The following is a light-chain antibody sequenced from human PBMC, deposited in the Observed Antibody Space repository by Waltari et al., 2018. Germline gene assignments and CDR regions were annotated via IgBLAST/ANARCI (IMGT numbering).Light chain of an antibody. CDR1: SSDVGGYNY. CDR2: DVS. Sequence: QSALTQPASVPGSPGQSITIPCTGTSSDVGGYNYVSWYQQHPGKAPKHMIYDVSNRPAAVSNRCSGSKSGDTPSLTISGLQAEEESDYYCSSYISSSTLELFGGGTSLTVL. CDR3: SSYISSSTLEL. J-gene: IGLJ2*01. V-gene: IGLV2-14*03.